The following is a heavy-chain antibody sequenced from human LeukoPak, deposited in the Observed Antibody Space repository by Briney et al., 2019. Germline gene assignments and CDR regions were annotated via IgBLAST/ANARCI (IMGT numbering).Heavy chain of an antibody. J-gene: IGHJ4*02. V-gene: IGHV1-69*13. CDR3: AGGPKEEYYDYVWGSYRPPRY. D-gene: IGHD3-16*02. CDR1: GGTFSSYA. CDR2: IIPIFGTA. Sequence: GASVKVSCKASGGTFSSYAISWVRQAPGQGLEWMGGIIPIFGTANYAQKFQGRVTITADESTSTAYMELSSLRSEDTAVYYCAGGPKEEYYDYVWGSYRPPRYWGQGTLVTVSS.